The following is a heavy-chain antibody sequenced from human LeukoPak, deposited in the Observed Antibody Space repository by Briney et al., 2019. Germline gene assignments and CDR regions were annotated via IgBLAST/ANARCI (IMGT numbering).Heavy chain of an antibody. D-gene: IGHD2-15*01. CDR3: ARASLARGTPFYFGMDV. CDR1: GGTFSSYS. CDR2: IIPIFGTA. Sequence: ASLKVSCKASGGTFSSYSISWVRQAPGQGLEWMGGIIPIFGTANYAQNFQGRVTITADESSSTAFMELSSLRSEDTAVYYCARASLARGTPFYFGMDVWGQGTTVTVSS. V-gene: IGHV1-69*01. J-gene: IGHJ6*02.